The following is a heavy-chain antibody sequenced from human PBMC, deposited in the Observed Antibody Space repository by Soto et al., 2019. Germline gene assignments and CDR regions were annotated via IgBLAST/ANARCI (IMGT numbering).Heavy chain of an antibody. D-gene: IGHD3-10*01. CDR3: ARDRGSGSYYEATWFDP. CDR1: GYTFTSYG. CDR2: ISAYNGNT. J-gene: IGHJ5*02. Sequence: GASVKVSCKASGYTFTSYGISWVRQAPGQGLEWMGWISAYNGNTNYAQKLQGRVTMTTDTSTSTAYMELRSLRSDDTAVYYCARDRGSGSYYEATWFDPWGQEPWSPSPQ. V-gene: IGHV1-18*01.